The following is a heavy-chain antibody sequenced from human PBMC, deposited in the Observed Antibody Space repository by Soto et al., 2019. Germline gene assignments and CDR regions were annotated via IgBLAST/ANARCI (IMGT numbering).Heavy chain of an antibody. D-gene: IGHD1-26*01. CDR1: GGTFSSYA. CDR2: ITPIFGTA. Sequence: SVKVSCKASGGTFSSYAISWVRQAPGQGLEWMGGITPIFGTANYAQKFQGRVTITADKSTSTAYMELSSLRSEDTAVYYCAREGRGQGATLGFDYWGQGTLVTVSS. J-gene: IGHJ4*02. CDR3: AREGRGQGATLGFDY. V-gene: IGHV1-69*06.